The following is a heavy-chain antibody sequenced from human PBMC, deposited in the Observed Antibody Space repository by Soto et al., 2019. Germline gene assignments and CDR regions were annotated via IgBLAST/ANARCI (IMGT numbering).Heavy chain of an antibody. Sequence: LRLSCAASGFTFSSYSMNWVRQAPGKGLEWVSSISSSSSYIYYADSVKGRFTISRDNAKNSLYLQMNSLRAEDTAVYYCARAGGLGRYYDFWGGSRRVYFDYWGQGTLVTVSS. V-gene: IGHV3-21*01. D-gene: IGHD3-3*01. CDR3: ARAGGLGRYYDFWGGSRRVYFDY. CDR2: ISSSSSYI. J-gene: IGHJ4*02. CDR1: GFTFSSYS.